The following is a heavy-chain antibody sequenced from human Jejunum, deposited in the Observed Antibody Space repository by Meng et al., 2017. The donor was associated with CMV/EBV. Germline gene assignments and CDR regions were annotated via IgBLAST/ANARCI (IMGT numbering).Heavy chain of an antibody. V-gene: IGHV3-23*01. D-gene: IGHD5-18*01. Sequence: AASGFTFSSFALTWVRQAPGEGLEWVSTFDSSDRTYSADSVKGRFTISRDNSMNTLHLQMNSLRAEDTAVYYCAKSLVDTAMDLDEWGQETLVTVSS. CDR1: GFTFSSFA. J-gene: IGHJ4*02. CDR3: AKSLVDTAMDLDE. CDR2: FDSSDRT.